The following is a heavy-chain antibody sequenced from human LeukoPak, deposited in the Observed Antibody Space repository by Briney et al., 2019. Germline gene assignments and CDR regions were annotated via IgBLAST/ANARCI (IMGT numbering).Heavy chain of an antibody. Sequence: GGSLRLSCAAAGFTFSDSYMTWVRQAPGKGVEWVAYISGSGHDINYSDSVKGRFTISRDNAKNSLYLQMSSLRVEDTAVYYCTRDPRHFDSCGQGTLVTVSS. CDR2: ISGSGHDI. D-gene: IGHD6-6*01. CDR3: TRDPRHFDS. J-gene: IGHJ5*01. V-gene: IGHV3-11*04. CDR1: GFTFSDSY.